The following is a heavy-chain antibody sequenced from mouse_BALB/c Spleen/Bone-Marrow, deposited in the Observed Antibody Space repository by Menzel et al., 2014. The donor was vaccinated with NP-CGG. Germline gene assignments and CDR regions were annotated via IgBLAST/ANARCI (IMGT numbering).Heavy chain of an antibody. CDR1: GISITTGNYR. CDR2: IYYSGTI. D-gene: IGHD2-1*01. CDR3: ARYGNYFDY. V-gene: IGHV3-5*02. J-gene: IGHJ2*01. Sequence: EVHLVESGPGLVKPSQTVSLTCTVTGISITTGNYRWSWIRQFPENKLEWIGYIYYSGTITYNPSLTSRTTITRDTSXNQFFLEMNSLTAEDTATYYCARYGNYFDYWGQGTTLTVSS.